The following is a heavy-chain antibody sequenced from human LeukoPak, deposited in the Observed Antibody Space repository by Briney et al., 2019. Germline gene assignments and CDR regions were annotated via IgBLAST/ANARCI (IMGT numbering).Heavy chain of an antibody. Sequence: GGSLRLSCAASGFTFSSYWMSWVRQAPGKGLEWVANIKQDGSEKYYVDSVKGRFTISRDNAKNSLYLQMNRLRAEDTAVYYCARVLMRYKQQPLGYYYYYYGMDVWGQGTTVTVSS. D-gene: IGHD5-24*01. V-gene: IGHV3-7*03. J-gene: IGHJ6*02. CDR2: IKQDGSEK. CDR1: GFTFSSYW. CDR3: ARVLMRYKQQPLGYYYYYYGMDV.